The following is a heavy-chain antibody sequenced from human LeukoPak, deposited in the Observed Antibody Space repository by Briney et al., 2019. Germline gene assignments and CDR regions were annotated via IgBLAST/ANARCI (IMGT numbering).Heavy chain of an antibody. Sequence: GGPLRLSCAASGCIFSTYWMTWVRQAPGQGLEWVANIKQDGSDKYYVDSVKGRFTISRDNAKNSLYLQMNSLRAEDTAVYYCARADYYGSGSYYREPLYYYYGMDVWGQGTTVTVSS. CDR2: IKQDGSDK. V-gene: IGHV3-7*01. D-gene: IGHD3-10*01. CDR1: GCIFSTYW. CDR3: ARADYYGSGSYYREPLYYYYGMDV. J-gene: IGHJ6*02.